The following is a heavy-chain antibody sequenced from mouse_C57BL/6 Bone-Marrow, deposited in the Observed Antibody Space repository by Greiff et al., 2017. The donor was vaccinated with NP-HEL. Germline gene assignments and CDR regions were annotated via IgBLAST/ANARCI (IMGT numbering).Heavy chain of an antibody. D-gene: IGHD2-4*01. CDR3: ARSGGGLRLFIDY. CDR1: GYAFSSYW. CDR2: IYPGDGDT. J-gene: IGHJ2*01. Sequence: VKLQESGAELVKPGASVKISCKASGYAFSSYWMNWVKQRPGKGLEWIGQIYPGDGDTNYNGKFKGKATLTADKSSSTAYMQLSSLTSEDSAVYFCARSGGGLRLFIDYWGQGTTLTVSS. V-gene: IGHV1-80*01.